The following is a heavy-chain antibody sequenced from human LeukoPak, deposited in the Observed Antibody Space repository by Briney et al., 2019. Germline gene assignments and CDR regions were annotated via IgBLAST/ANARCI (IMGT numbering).Heavy chain of an antibody. D-gene: IGHD3-3*01. CDR3: ARDDFWSGYRYFDY. V-gene: IGHV4-59*01. CDR1: GGSISSYY. CDR2: INYSGST. J-gene: IGHJ4*02. Sequence: PSETLSLTCTVSGGSISSYYWSWIRQPPGKGLEWIGYINYSGSTNYNPSLKSRVTISVDTSKNQFSLKLSSVTAADTAVYYCARDDFWSGYRYFDYWGQGTLVTVSS.